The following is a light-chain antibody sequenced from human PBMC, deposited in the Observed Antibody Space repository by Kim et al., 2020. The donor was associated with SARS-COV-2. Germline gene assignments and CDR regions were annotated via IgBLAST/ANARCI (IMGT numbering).Light chain of an antibody. CDR3: SSYAGSNWV. Sequence: PGQSVTISCTGTSSDVGGYNYVSWYHQHPGKAPKLLIYEVSNRPSGVPDRFSGSNSGNPASLTVSGLQAEDEAEYYCSSYAGSNWVFGGATPLTVL. CDR1: SSDVGGYNY. J-gene: IGLJ3*02. CDR2: EVS. V-gene: IGLV2-8*01.